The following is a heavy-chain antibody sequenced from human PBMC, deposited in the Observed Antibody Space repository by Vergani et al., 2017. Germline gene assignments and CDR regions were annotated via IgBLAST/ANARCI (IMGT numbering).Heavy chain of an antibody. J-gene: IGHJ5*02. D-gene: IGHD2-2*01. Sequence: QVQLQQWGAGLLKPSETLSLTCAVYGGSFSGYYWSWIRQPPGKGLEWIGEINHSGSTNYNPSLKSRVTISVDTSKNQFSLKLSSVTAADTAVYYCAREVGSTSSGWFDPWGQGTLVTVSS. V-gene: IGHV4-34*01. CDR2: INHSGST. CDR3: AREVGSTSSGWFDP. CDR1: GGSFSGYY.